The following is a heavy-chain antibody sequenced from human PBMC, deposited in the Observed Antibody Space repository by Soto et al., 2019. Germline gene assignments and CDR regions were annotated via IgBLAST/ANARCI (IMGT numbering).Heavy chain of an antibody. V-gene: IGHV4-39*07. J-gene: IGHJ4*02. CDR1: GGSISSSSYY. Sequence: SETLSLTCTVSGGSISSSSYYWGWIRQPPGKGLEWIGSIYYSGSTYYNPSLKSRVTISVDTSKNQFSLNLSSVTAADTAVYYCATIPAAGQGRADYWGQGTLVTVSS. D-gene: IGHD6-25*01. CDR2: IYYSGST. CDR3: ATIPAAGQGRADY.